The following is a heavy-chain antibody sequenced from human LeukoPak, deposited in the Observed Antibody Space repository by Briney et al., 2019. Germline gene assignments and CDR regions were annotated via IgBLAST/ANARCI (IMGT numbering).Heavy chain of an antibody. V-gene: IGHV4-4*07. Sequence: PSETLSLTCTVSGGSISSYYWSWIRQPARKGLEWIGRIHTSGSTNYNPSLKSRVTMSVDTSKNQFSLKLSSVTAADTAVYYCATSAVAGYYFDYWGQGTLVTVSS. D-gene: IGHD6-19*01. CDR2: IHTSGST. CDR1: GGSISSYY. CDR3: ATSAVAGYYFDY. J-gene: IGHJ4*02.